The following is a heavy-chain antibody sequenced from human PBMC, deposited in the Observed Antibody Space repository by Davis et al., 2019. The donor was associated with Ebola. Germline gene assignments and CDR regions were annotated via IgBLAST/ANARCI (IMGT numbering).Heavy chain of an antibody. Sequence: MPGGSLRLSCTVSGDSISSYYWSWIRQPPGKGLEWIGYIYYSGSTNYNPSLKSRVTISVDTSKNQFSLKLSSVTAADTAVYYCARHDYDFWSGYYGGNWFDPWGQGTLVTVSS. CDR2: IYYSGST. V-gene: IGHV4-59*08. J-gene: IGHJ5*02. CDR1: GDSISSYY. CDR3: ARHDYDFWSGYYGGNWFDP. D-gene: IGHD3-3*01.